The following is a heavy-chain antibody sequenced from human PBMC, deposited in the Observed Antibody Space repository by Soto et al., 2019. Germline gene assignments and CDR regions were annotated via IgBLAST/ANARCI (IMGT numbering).Heavy chain of an antibody. CDR2: IKHSGST. V-gene: IGHV4-34*01. D-gene: IGHD5-18*01. CDR3: AGGTFRGYSYGYYFDY. J-gene: IGHJ4*02. CDR1: GGSFNGYY. Sequence: SETLSLTCAVYGGSFNGYYWTWIRQPPGKGLEWIGEIKHSGSTNYNPSLKSRVTISVDTSKNQFSLNLTSVTAADTAEYYCAGGTFRGYSYGYYFDYWGQGALVX.